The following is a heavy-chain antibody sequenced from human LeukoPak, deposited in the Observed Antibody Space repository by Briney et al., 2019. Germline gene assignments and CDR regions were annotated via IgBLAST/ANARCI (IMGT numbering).Heavy chain of an antibody. CDR3: ARAVYYYGSAAPNWFDP. D-gene: IGHD3-10*01. CDR1: GFTFSSYW. CDR2: IKQDGSEK. J-gene: IGHJ5*02. V-gene: IGHV3-7*04. Sequence: GGSLRLSCAASGFTFSSYWMSWVRQAPGKGLEWVANIKQDGSEKYYVDSVKGRFTISRDNAKNSLYLQMNSLRAEDTAVYYCARAVYYYGSAAPNWFDPWGQGTLVTVSS.